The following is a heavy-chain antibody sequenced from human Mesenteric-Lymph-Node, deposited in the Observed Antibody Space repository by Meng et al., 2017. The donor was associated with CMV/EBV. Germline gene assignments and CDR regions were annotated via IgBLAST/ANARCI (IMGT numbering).Heavy chain of an antibody. V-gene: IGHV3-30-3*01. Sequence: GESLKISCAASGFTFSSYAVHWVRQAPGKGLEWVAVIAYGGTNKYYADSVKGRFTISRDNSKNTLFLQMNSLRPEDTALYYCARDNSGYYDSSGYQDAFDIWGQGTVVTVSS. CDR3: ARDNSGYYDSSGYQDAFDI. D-gene: IGHD3-22*01. CDR2: IAYGGTNK. CDR1: GFTFSSYA. J-gene: IGHJ3*02.